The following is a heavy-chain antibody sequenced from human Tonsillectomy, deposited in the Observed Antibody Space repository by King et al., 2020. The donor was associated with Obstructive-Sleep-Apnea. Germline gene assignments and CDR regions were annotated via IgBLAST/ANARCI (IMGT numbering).Heavy chain of an antibody. CDR3: AKGGGTQYVEF. CDR2: LGGGSACRT. Sequence: VQLVESGGDLVQPGGSLRLACAVSGFSFRDYAMSWVRQAAGKGLEWVSGLGGGSACRTYYADSMRGRFTISRDNSKNTRYLQMNSLSDDDMAVYYCAKGGGTQYVEFWGQGTLVTVSS. D-gene: IGHD3-16*01. V-gene: IGHV3-23*04. CDR1: GFSFRDYA. J-gene: IGHJ4*02.